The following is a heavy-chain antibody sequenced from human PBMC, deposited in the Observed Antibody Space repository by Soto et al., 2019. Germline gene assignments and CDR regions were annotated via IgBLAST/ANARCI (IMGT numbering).Heavy chain of an antibody. CDR1: GFTFSSYG. CDR2: ISYDGSNK. J-gene: IGHJ6*02. Sequence: QVQLVESGGGVVQPGRSLRLSCAASGFTFSSYGMHWVRQAPGKGLEWVAVISYDGSNKYYADSVKGRFTISRDNSKNTQYLQMNSLRAEDTAVYYCAKLALWQQLDYYYYYGIDVWGQGTTVTVSS. CDR3: AKLALWQQLDYYYYYGIDV. D-gene: IGHD6-13*01. V-gene: IGHV3-30*18.